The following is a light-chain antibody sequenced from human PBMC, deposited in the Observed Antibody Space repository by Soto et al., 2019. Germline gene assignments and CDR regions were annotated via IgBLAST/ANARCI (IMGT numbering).Light chain of an antibody. Sequence: DIQMTQSPSSLSASVGHRATITCRASQGISSWLAWFQQKPEKAPKSPIYASSSSLTGGPSRFSGSGFGTQFTLTISSLQPGDFATYYCQQYHTYPYTFGQGTKLEI. CDR3: QQYHTYPYT. CDR2: ASS. V-gene: IGKV1D-16*01. J-gene: IGKJ2*01. CDR1: QGISSW.